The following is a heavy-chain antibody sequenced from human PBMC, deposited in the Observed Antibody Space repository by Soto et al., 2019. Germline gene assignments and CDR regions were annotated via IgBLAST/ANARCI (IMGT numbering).Heavy chain of an antibody. J-gene: IGHJ6*02. V-gene: IGHV6-1*01. CDR1: GDSVSSNGAG. D-gene: IGHD2-15*01. CDR3: ARVHCSAGTCLDGLDF. Sequence: PSQTLSLTCVISGDSVSSNGAGWNWIRQSPSRGLQWLGRIYYSSKWFHDYAASVESRMAINPDTSRNQFSLQLNYVTPEDTAVYYCARVHCSAGTCLDGLDFWGQGTTVTVSS. CDR2: IYYSSKWFH.